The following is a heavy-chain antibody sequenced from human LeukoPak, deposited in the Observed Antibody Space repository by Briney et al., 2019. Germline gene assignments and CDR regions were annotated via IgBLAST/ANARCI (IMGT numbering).Heavy chain of an antibody. CDR2: ISRTSAYI. CDR1: GFTFSDYA. J-gene: IGHJ4*02. Sequence: GGSLRLSCAASGFTFSDYAMKWVRQAPGKGLEWVSAISRTSAYIYYSDSVRGRFTISRDNAKNSVYLQMDSLRAEDTAVYYCARDESRYCHDSSCYPGDYWGQGTLVTVSS. V-gene: IGHV3-21*01. CDR3: ARDESRYCHDSSCYPGDY. D-gene: IGHD6-6*01.